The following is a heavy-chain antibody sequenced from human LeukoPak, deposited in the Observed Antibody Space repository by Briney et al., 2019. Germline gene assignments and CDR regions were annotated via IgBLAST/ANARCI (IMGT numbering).Heavy chain of an antibody. CDR1: GGSFSSYY. CDR2: IYTSGST. Sequence: SETLSLTCAVYGGSFSSYYWSWIRQPAGKGLEWIGRIYTSGSTNYNPSLKSRVTMSVDTSKNQFSLKLSSVTAADTAVYYCARGTNSSSVFYYYYGMDVWGQGTTVTVSS. D-gene: IGHD6-6*01. V-gene: IGHV4-59*10. CDR3: ARGTNSSSVFYYYYGMDV. J-gene: IGHJ6*02.